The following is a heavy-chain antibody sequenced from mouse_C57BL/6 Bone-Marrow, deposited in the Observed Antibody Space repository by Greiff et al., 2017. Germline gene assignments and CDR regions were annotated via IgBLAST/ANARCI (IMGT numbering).Heavy chain of an antibody. Sequence: VKLMESGAELSRPGASVKLSCKASGYTFTSYGISWVKQRTGQGLEWIGEIYPRSGNTYYNEKFKGKATLTADKSSSTAYMELRSLTSEDSAVYLCARKFCYRKTMDYRGQGASVTASS. D-gene: IGHD6-1*01. J-gene: IGHJ4*01. CDR3: ARKFCYRKTMDY. V-gene: IGHV1-81*01. CDR1: GYTFTSYG. CDR2: IYPRSGNT.